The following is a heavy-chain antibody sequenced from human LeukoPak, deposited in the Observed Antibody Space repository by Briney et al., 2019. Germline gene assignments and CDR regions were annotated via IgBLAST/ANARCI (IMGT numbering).Heavy chain of an antibody. Sequence: GGSLRLSCATSGFTFSSYSMNWVREAPGRGLEWVSSVTTSSSYIYYADSVKGRFTSSRDNAKNSLYLQMNSLRAEDTAVYYCARVHSSGQLETFDYWGQGTLVTVSS. D-gene: IGHD6-19*01. CDR3: ARVHSSGQLETFDY. V-gene: IGHV3-21*01. CDR2: VTTSSSYI. CDR1: GFTFSSYS. J-gene: IGHJ4*02.